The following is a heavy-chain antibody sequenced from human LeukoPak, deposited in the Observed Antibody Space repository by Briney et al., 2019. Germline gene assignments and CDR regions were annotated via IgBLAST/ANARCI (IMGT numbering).Heavy chain of an antibody. CDR1: GDPINSYY. CDR3: ARGDYVWGSNRVGWFDP. D-gene: IGHD3-16*02. Sequence: PSETLSLTCIVSGDPINSYYWSWLRQPPRKGLEWIGYIYYSGSTNYNASLKSRVTMSIDTSKNQFSLKLSSVTAADTAVYYCARGDYVWGSNRVGWFDPWGQGTQVTVSS. CDR2: IYYSGST. J-gene: IGHJ5*02. V-gene: IGHV4-59*01.